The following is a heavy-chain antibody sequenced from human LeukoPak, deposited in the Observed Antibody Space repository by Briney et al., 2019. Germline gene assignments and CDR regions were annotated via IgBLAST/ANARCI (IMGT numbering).Heavy chain of an antibody. CDR2: IYHSGST. J-gene: IGHJ5*02. Sequence: SETLSLTCTVSGYSISSGYYWGWIRQPPGKGLEWIGSIYHSGSTYYNPSLKSRVTISVDTSKNQFSLKLSSVTAADTAVYYCARHGVLGVDPWGQGTLVTVSS. V-gene: IGHV4-38-2*02. CDR1: GYSISSGYY. D-gene: IGHD5-24*01. CDR3: ARHGVLGVDP.